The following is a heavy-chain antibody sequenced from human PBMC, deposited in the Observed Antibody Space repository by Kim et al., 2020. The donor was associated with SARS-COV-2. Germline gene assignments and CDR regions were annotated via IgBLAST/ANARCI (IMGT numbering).Heavy chain of an antibody. Sequence: SQIYHADSVKGRFTISRDNSQNTLYLQLNSLRAEDTAVYYCARDLTGSIDYWGQGTLVTVSS. V-gene: IGHV3-33*01. J-gene: IGHJ4*02. CDR2: SQI. D-gene: IGHD1-1*01. CDR3: ARDLTGSIDY.